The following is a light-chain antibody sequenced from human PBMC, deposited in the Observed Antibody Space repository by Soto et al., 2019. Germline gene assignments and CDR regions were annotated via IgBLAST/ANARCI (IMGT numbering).Light chain of an antibody. V-gene: IGKV3-11*01. CDR3: QQLNSHPRT. Sequence: EIVLTQSPATLSLSPGERATLSCRASQSVGSYLAWYQQKPGQAPRLLIYDASNRATGIPARFSGSGSGTDFTLTISSLEPEDFATYYCQQLNSHPRTFGQGTKLEIK. J-gene: IGKJ2*01. CDR2: DAS. CDR1: QSVGSY.